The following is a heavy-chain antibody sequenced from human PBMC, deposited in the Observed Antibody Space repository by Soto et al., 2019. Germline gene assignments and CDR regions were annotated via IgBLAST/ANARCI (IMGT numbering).Heavy chain of an antibody. CDR3: ARARGARYFDY. CDR2: IYYSGST. Sequence: PSETLSLTCTVSGGSISSGDYYWSWIRQPPGKGLEWIGYIYYSGSTYYNPSLKSRVTISVDTSKNQFSPKLSSVTAADTAVYYCARARGARYFDYWGQGTLVTVSS. CDR1: GGSISSGDYY. V-gene: IGHV4-30-4*01. D-gene: IGHD2-15*01. J-gene: IGHJ4*02.